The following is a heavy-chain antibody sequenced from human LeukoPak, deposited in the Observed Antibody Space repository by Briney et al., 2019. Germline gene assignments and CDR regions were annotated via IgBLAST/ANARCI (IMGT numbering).Heavy chain of an antibody. CDR1: GFTFSACW. D-gene: IGHD1-26*01. Sequence: GGSLRLSCAASGFTFSACWMSWVRQAPGRRLEWVASIKVDGSEKYYLDSVKGRFTISRDNALNSLFLQMNSLRVEDTAVYYCVRGTSYSPNWFDPWGQGTLVTVSS. CDR2: IKVDGSEK. V-gene: IGHV3-7*04. J-gene: IGHJ5*02. CDR3: VRGTSYSPNWFDP.